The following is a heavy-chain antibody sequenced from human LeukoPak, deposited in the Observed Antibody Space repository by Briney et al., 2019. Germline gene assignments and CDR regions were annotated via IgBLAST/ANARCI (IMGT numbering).Heavy chain of an antibody. J-gene: IGHJ4*02. Sequence: AASVSVSCTASGGTFRSYAITWVRQAPGKGLEWMGGIIPMINTPKYAQTFQGRVSITADESTSTGYMEVSSLRSEDTAVYYCAIFQGTYGDNENDYWGQGTLVTVSS. CDR1: GGTFRSYA. CDR2: IIPMINTP. D-gene: IGHD4-17*01. V-gene: IGHV1-69*13. CDR3: AIFQGTYGDNENDY.